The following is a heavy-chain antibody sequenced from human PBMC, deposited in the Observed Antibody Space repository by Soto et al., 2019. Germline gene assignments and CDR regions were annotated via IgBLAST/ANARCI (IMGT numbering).Heavy chain of an antibody. V-gene: IGHV1-2*02. CDR2: INPKSGRT. D-gene: IGHD2-15*01. Sequence: ASVKVSCKASGYTFTDYYAHWVRQAPGQGLEWMGWINPKSGRTNYARKFQGRVTMTRDTSISTAYIELNRLTSADTAVYYCARSLLVAVVGHHDFWGQGTLVTVSS. J-gene: IGHJ4*02. CDR3: ARSLLVAVVGHHDF. CDR1: GYTFTDYY.